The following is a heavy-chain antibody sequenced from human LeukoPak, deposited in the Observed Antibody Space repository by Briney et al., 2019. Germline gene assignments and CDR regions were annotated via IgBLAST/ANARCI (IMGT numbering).Heavy chain of an antibody. CDR1: GFTFSSYW. D-gene: IGHD6-19*01. CDR2: IKQDGSEK. J-gene: IGHJ6*03. Sequence: PGGSLRLSCAASGFTFSSYWMSWVRQAPGKGLEWVANIKQDGSEKYYVDSVKGRFTISRDNAKNSLYLQMNSLRAEDTAVYYCARAERAEPIAVAGTNYYYYMDVWGKGTTVTVYS. CDR3: ARAERAEPIAVAGTNYYYYMDV. V-gene: IGHV3-7*01.